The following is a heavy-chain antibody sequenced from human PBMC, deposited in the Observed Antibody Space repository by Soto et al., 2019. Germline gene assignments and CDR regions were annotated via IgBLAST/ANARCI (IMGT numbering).Heavy chain of an antibody. CDR3: AAGDYEFGDFDY. D-gene: IGHD4-17*01. Sequence: PSETLSLTCAVYGGSFSGYYWSWIRQPPGKGLEWIGYFYYSGSTNYNPSLKSRVTISVDTSKNQFSLKLSSVTAADTAVYYCAAGDYEFGDFDYWGQGTLVTVSS. CDR1: GGSFSGYY. CDR2: FYYSGST. V-gene: IGHV4-59*08. J-gene: IGHJ4*02.